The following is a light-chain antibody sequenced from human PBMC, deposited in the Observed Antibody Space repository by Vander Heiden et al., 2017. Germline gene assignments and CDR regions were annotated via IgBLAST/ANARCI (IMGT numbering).Light chain of an antibody. CDR2: AAS. Sequence: DLQMTQSTSSLSASVGDRVTITCRASQSISSDLNWYHQKPGKAPKLLIYAASSLQSGVPSRFSGSGSGTDFTLTISSLQPEDFATYYCQQSYSTPLTFGGGTKVEIK. CDR1: QSISSD. CDR3: QQSYSTPLT. J-gene: IGKJ4*01. V-gene: IGKV1-39*01.